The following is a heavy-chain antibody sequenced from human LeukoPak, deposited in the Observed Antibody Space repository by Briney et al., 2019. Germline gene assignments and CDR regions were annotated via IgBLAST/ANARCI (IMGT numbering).Heavy chain of an antibody. CDR3: ARTLRFVWFDP. CDR2: IYTSGST. V-gene: IGHV4-61*02. J-gene: IGHJ5*02. Sequence: SETLSLTCTVPGGSISSGSYYWSWIRQPAGKGLEWIGRIYTSGSTNYNPSLKSRVTISVDTSKNQFSLKLSSVTAADTAVYYCARTLRFVWFDPWGQGTLVTVSS. D-gene: IGHD3-10*01. CDR1: GGSISSGSYY.